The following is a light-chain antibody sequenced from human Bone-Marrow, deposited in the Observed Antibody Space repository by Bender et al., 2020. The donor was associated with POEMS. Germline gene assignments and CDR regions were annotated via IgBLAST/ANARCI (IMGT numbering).Light chain of an antibody. V-gene: IGLV1-44*01. CDR3: QSYDNSLSVI. CDR1: NSNIGNNT. J-gene: IGLJ2*01. Sequence: QSVLTQPPSASGTPGQRVTISCSGSNSNIGNNTVNWYQQFPGTAPKVLIYGNNQRPSGVPDRFSGSKSGTSASLAITGLQAEDEADYYCQSYDNSLSVIFGGGTRLTVL. CDR2: GNN.